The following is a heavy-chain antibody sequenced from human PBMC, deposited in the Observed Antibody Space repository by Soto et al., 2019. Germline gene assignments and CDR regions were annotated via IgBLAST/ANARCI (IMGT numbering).Heavy chain of an antibody. Sequence: QVQLVESGGGLVKPGGSLRLSCAASGLTFSDYYMSWIRQAPGKGLEWVSYISSSSSYTNYADSVKGRFTISRDNAKNSLYLQMNSLRAEDTAVYYCARDGRRIAAHGYGYWGQGTLVTVSS. CDR3: ARDGRRIAAHGYGY. V-gene: IGHV3-11*06. CDR2: ISSSSSYT. CDR1: GLTFSDYY. J-gene: IGHJ4*02. D-gene: IGHD6-6*01.